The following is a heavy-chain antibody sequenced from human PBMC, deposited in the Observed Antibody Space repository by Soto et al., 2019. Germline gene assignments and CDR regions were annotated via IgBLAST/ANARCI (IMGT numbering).Heavy chain of an antibody. CDR2: FDPEDGET. V-gene: IGHV1-24*01. CDR1: GYTLTELS. CDR3: ATVNGTYDILTGYYTPPYYYYMDV. Sequence: ASVKVSCKVSGYTLTELSMHWVRQAPGKGLEWMGGFDPEDGETIYAQKFQGRVTMTEDTSTDTAYMELSSLRSEDTAVYYCATVNGTYDILTGYYTPPYYYYMDVWGKGTTVTVSS. J-gene: IGHJ6*03. D-gene: IGHD3-9*01.